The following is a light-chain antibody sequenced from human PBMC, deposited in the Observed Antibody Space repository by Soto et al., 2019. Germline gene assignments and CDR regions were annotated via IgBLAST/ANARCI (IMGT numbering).Light chain of an antibody. CDR1: QSVSSN. CDR3: QQRAGSST. Sequence: EIVLTQSPGTLSLSPGERATLSCRASQSVSSNLAWYQQRAGQAPRLLIYGASTRAAGVPARFSGSGSGTEFTLTISSLQSEDFAVYYCQQRAGSSTFGQGTRLEIK. J-gene: IGKJ5*01. V-gene: IGKV3-15*01. CDR2: GAS.